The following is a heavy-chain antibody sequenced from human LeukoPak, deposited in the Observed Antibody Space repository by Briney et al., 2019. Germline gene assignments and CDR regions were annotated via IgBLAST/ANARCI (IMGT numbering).Heavy chain of an antibody. V-gene: IGHV4-61*05. D-gene: IGHD3-22*01. J-gene: IGHJ4*02. CDR2: IYDSGST. CDR3: AGLEAGVLGDQYYSNSSGYYYRGYFDS. CDR1: GGSISSCCYY. Sequence: SETLSLTCTVSGGSISSCCYYWIWLGQSPGKGLVGCGYIYDSGSTKYNPSLKSRVTTSPDMSKNQLSLTLSSVTAADADVYRCAGLEAGVLGDQYYSNSSGYYYRGYFDSWGQGTLVTVSS.